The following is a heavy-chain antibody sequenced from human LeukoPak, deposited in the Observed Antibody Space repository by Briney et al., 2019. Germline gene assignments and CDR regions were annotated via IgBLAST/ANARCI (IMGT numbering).Heavy chain of an antibody. V-gene: IGHV1-69*05. CDR2: IIPIFGTA. CDR3: ARDRPEADAFDI. CDR1: GGTFSSYA. Sequence: GASVKVSCKASGGTFSSYAISWVRQAPGQGLEWMGGIIPIFGTANYAQKFQGRVTMTRDMSTSTVYMELSSLRSEDTAVYYCARDRPEADAFDIWGQGTMVTVSS. J-gene: IGHJ3*02. D-gene: IGHD7-27*01.